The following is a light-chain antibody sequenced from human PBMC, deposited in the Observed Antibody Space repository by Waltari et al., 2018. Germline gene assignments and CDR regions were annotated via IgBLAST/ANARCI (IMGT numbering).Light chain of an antibody. Sequence: QSALTQPASVSGSPGQSIPIPCSGTSGDVGTSNYVPWSQQLPGKVPNLLISEVSNRPSGVSNRFSGSKSGNTASLSISGLQAEDEGDYYCTSFTTRYTWLFGGGTKVTVL. V-gene: IGLV2-14*01. J-gene: IGLJ3*02. CDR3: TSFTTRYTWL. CDR2: EVS. CDR1: SGDVGTSNY.